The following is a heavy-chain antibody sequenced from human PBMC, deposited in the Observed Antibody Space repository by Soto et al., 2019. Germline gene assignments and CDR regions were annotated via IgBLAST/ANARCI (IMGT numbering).Heavy chain of an antibody. V-gene: IGHV3-30*03. CDR1: GFTFSSYG. CDR3: ARWHHIAVAAKGDYYYYYGMDV. J-gene: IGHJ6*02. D-gene: IGHD6-19*01. CDR2: ISYDGSNK. Sequence: GGSLRLSSAASGFTFSSYGMHWVRQAPGKGLEWVAVISYDGSNKYYADSVKGRFTISRDNSKNSLYLQMNSLRAEDTAVYYCARWHHIAVAAKGDYYYYYGMDVWGQGTTVTVSS.